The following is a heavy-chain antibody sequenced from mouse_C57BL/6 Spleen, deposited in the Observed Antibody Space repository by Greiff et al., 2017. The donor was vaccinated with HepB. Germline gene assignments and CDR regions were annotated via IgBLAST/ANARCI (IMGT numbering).Heavy chain of an antibody. CDR3: ARGGRSNYFDY. V-gene: IGHV1-82*01. Sequence: QVQLKQSGPELVKPGASVKISCKASGYAFSSSWMNWVKQRPGKGLEWIGRIYPGDGDTNYNGKFKGKATLTADKSSSTAYMQLSSLTSEDSAVYFCARGGRSNYFDYWGQGTTLTVSS. D-gene: IGHD5-1*01. CDR1: GYAFSSSW. J-gene: IGHJ2*01. CDR2: IYPGDGDT.